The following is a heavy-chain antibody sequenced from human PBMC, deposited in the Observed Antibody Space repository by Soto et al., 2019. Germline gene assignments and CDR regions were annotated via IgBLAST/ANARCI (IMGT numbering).Heavy chain of an antibody. CDR2: ISSSSSYI. V-gene: IGHV3-21*01. D-gene: IGHD3-10*01. CDR3: AREGGVRDYAGWFDP. CDR1: GFTFSSYS. J-gene: IGHJ5*02. Sequence: EVQLVESGGGLVKPGGSLRLSCAASGFTFSSYSMNWVRQAPGKGLEWVSSISSSSSYIYYADSVKGRFTISRDNAKNSLYLQMTSLRAEDTAVYYCAREGGVRDYAGWFDPWGQGTLVTVSS.